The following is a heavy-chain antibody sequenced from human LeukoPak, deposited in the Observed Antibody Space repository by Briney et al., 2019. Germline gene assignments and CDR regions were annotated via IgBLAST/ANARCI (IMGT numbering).Heavy chain of an antibody. CDR3: ARGRTHRRLWLGESTGGPFDY. V-gene: IGHV1-18*01. Sequence: ASVKVSCKASGYTFTSYGISWVRQAPGQGLEWMGWISGYNGSTNYAQKFQGRVTMTIDTSTSTLYMELRSLRSDDTAVYYCARGRTHRRLWLGESTGGPFDYWGQGTLVTVSS. J-gene: IGHJ4*02. CDR2: ISGYNGST. CDR1: GYTFTSYG. D-gene: IGHD3-10*01.